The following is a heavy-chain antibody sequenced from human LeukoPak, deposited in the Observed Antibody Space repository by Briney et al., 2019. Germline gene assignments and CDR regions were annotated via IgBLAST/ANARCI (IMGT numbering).Heavy chain of an antibody. D-gene: IGHD2-8*01. J-gene: IGHJ4*02. Sequence: ASVKVSCKAPAYMFNDYYMHWVRQAPGQGLEWMGCINADSGTTNYAQNFQGRVTMTRDRSIRTAYMEMSSLTSDDTAVYYCAIEDVLIARSEIDHWGQGTLVTVSS. CDR1: AYMFNDYY. CDR3: AIEDVLIARSEIDH. CDR2: INADSGTT. V-gene: IGHV1-2*02.